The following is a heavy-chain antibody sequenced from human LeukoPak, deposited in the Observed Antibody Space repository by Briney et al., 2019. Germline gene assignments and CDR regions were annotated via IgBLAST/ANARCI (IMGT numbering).Heavy chain of an antibody. V-gene: IGHV4-34*01. CDR1: GGSFSGYY. CDR2: INHSGST. Sequence: SETLSLTCAVYGGSFSGYYWSWIRQPPGKGLEWIGEINHSGSTNYNPSLKSRVTISVDTSKNQFSLKLSSVTAADTAVYYCARLPGVVSRYYNYGMDVWGQGTTVTVSS. J-gene: IGHJ6*02. D-gene: IGHD3-3*01. CDR3: ARLPGVVSRYYNYGMDV.